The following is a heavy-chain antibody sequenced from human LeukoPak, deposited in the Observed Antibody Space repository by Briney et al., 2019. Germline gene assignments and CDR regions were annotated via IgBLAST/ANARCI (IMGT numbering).Heavy chain of an antibody. CDR1: GGSVNSYY. CDR2: FYTSGST. V-gene: IGHV4-4*07. Sequence: PSETLSLTCSVSGGSVNSYYWSWIRQPAGKGLEWIGRFYTSGSTDYNPPLKSRLTMSVDPSKNQFSLNLSSVTAADTAVYYCARDSRDPSLWFGELLSPLDCWGQGTLVTVSS. D-gene: IGHD3-10*01. CDR3: ARDSRDPSLWFGELLSPLDC. J-gene: IGHJ4*02.